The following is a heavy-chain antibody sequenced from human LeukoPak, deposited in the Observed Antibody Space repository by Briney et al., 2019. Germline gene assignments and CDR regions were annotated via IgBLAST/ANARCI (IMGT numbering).Heavy chain of an antibody. CDR1: GGSISSSNW. CDR2: IYHSGST. CDR3: ARSCSSTSCYSSADWFDP. Sequence: PSETLSLTCAVPGGSISSSNWWSWVRQPPGKGLEWIGEIYHSGSTNYNPSLKSRVTISVDKSKNQFSLKLSSVTAADTAVYYCARSCSSTSCYSSADWFDPWGQGTLVTVSS. J-gene: IGHJ5*02. V-gene: IGHV4-4*02. D-gene: IGHD2-2*01.